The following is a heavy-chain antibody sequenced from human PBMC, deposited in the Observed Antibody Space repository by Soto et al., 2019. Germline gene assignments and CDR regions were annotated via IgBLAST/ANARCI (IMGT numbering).Heavy chain of an antibody. CDR1: GCTFSGHC. J-gene: IGHJ3*02. CDR3: ARKAGYSSRSSCYRRAFDT. V-gene: IGHV3-74*03. D-gene: IGHD2-2*01. Sequence: EIRLTESGGALVHPGGSLRLSSAASGCTFSGHCMHWVSQVPGKGLEWVSRMNTDGGTSAYADSVRGRFTISRDNAKNTLYQQMNGLRTEDMSVYYCARKAGYSSRSSCYRRAFDTWGKGTTVSVSS. CDR2: MNTDGGTS.